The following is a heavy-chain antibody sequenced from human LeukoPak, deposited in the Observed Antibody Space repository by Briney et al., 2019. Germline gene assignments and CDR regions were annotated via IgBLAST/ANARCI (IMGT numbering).Heavy chain of an antibody. CDR2: ISSSSSYI. J-gene: IGHJ6*03. D-gene: IGHD2-15*01. CDR3: AREIVVVVAATHYYYYMDV. Sequence: GGSLRLSCAASGFTVSSNYMSWVRQAPGKGLEWVSSISSSSSYIYYADSVKGRFTISRDNAKNSLYLQMNSLRAEDTAVYYCAREIVVVVAATHYYYYMDVWGKGTTVTVSS. CDR1: GFTVSSNY. V-gene: IGHV3-21*01.